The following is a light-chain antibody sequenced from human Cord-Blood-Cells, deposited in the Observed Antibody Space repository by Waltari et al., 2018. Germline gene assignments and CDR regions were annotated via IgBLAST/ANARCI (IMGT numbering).Light chain of an antibody. V-gene: IGLV2-23*01. CDR1: RSDVGSYNL. CDR3: CSYAGSSTWV. J-gene: IGLJ3*02. Sequence: QSALTQPASVSGSPGTSITISCTGTRSDVGSYNLVSWYQHHPGTAPKLRIYERSKRHSGVSNRFSGSKSGDTASLTISGLQAEDESDYYFCSYAGSSTWVFGGGTKLTVL. CDR2: ERS.